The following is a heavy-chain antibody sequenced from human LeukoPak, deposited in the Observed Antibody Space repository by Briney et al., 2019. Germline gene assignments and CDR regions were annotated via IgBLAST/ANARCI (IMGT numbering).Heavy chain of an antibody. J-gene: IGHJ4*02. D-gene: IGHD6-19*01. Sequence: GALRLSCAASGFTFSKYWMLWVRQAPGKGLESVSRINTDGTVTTYADSVKGRFTVSRDNADNTMFLQMNSVRDEDTAVYYCATRQWLAPPPDSWGQGTPVTVSS. V-gene: IGHV3-74*01. CDR2: INTDGTVT. CDR3: ATRQWLAPPPDS. CDR1: GFTFSKYW.